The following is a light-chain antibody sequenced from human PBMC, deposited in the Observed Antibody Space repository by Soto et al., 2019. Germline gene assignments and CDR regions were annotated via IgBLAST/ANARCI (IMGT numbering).Light chain of an antibody. CDR2: EVT. J-gene: IGLJ2*01. CDR3: SSYTTVTTVV. CDR1: SSDVGAYEY. Sequence: QSALTQPASVSGTPGQSITISCTGTSSDVGAYEYVCWYQQYPGKAPKMLIYEVTERPSGVSDRFSGSKSDNTASLTISGLQAEDEANYYCSSYTTVTTVVFGGGTKLTVL. V-gene: IGLV2-14*01.